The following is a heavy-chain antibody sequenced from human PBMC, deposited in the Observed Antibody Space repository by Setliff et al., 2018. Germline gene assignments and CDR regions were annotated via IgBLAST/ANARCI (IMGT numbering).Heavy chain of an antibody. V-gene: IGHV1-8*01. CDR3: AREPPDYYDSSGSYY. J-gene: IGHJ4*02. CDR2: MNPNSGNT. D-gene: IGHD3-22*01. CDR1: GYTFTTYD. Sequence: ASVKVSCKASGYTFTTYDINWVRQATGQGLEWMGWMNPNSGNTGYAQKFQGRVTMTRNTSISTAYMELSSLRSEDTAVYYCAREPPDYYDSSGSYYWGQGTLVTVSS.